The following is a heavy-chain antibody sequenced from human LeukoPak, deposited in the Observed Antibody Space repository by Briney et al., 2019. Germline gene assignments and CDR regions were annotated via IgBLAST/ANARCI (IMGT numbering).Heavy chain of an antibody. D-gene: IGHD2-2*02. CDR2: ITTYKGNM. CDR1: GYIFSSHG. Sequence: ASVKVSCKASGYIFSSHGISWVRQAPGEGLEWMGWITTYKGNMAYAPKFQGRVTMTTDTSTSTAYMELRSLRSDDTAVYYCARRAYYCSSTSCYIGTNWFDPWGQGTLVTVSS. CDR3: ARRAYYCSSTSCYIGTNWFDP. J-gene: IGHJ5*02. V-gene: IGHV1-18*01.